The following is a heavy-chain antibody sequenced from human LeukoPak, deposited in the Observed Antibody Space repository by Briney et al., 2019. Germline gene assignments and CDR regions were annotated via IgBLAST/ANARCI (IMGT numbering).Heavy chain of an antibody. Sequence: PSETLSLTCTVSGGSLSDYHWAWIRQPAGKGLEWIGLIYTSGNNYSPSLKSRVTMSVDTSKNQFSLMLSSVTAADTAVYYCARDTSSHSNYMDVWGKGTTVTVSS. D-gene: IGHD2/OR15-2a*01. CDR1: GGSLSDYH. V-gene: IGHV4-4*07. J-gene: IGHJ6*03. CDR2: IYTSGN. CDR3: ARDTSSHSNYMDV.